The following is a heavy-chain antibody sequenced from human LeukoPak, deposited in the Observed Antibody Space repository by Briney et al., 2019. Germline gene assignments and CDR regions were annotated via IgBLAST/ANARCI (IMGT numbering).Heavy chain of an antibody. CDR2: ISSSSTTI. V-gene: IGHV3-48*04. D-gene: IGHD1-26*01. CDR1: GFTFSTYA. CDR3: ARSIKNSGSSLFDY. J-gene: IGHJ4*02. Sequence: GGSLRLSCAASGFTFSTYAMAWVRQAPGKGLEWVSYISSSSTTIYYADSVKGRFTISRDNAKNSLYLQMNSLRAEDTAVYYCARSIKNSGSSLFDYWGQGTLVTVSS.